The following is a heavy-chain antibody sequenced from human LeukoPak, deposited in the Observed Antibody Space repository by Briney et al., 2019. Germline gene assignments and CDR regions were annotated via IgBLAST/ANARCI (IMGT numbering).Heavy chain of an antibody. J-gene: IGHJ5*01. CDR1: GFTFRDYW. CDR2: IKGDGSHT. Sequence: GGSLRLSCAASGFTFRDYWMHWIRHAPGKGLVWVSRIKGDGSHTIYADSVKGRSTISRDNAKNTLYLQMKSLGVEDTALYYCVRDWDHFDFDSWGQGTLVTVSS. CDR3: VRDWDHFDFDS. D-gene: IGHD1-26*01. V-gene: IGHV3-74*01.